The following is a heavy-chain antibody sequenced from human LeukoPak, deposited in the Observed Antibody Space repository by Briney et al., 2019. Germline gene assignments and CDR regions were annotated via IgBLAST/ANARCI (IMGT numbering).Heavy chain of an antibody. J-gene: IGHJ5*02. CDR1: GYSISSGYY. CDR3: GRQPLYYYDSSGYSEFDH. V-gene: IGHV4-38-2*01. CDR2: IYHSGSN. D-gene: IGHD3-22*01. Sequence: SETLSLTCAVSGYSISSGYYWGWIRQPPWKGLEWIGSIYHSGSNYYNPSVKSRVTISVDTSKNQLSLKLSSVTAADTSVYSCGRQPLYYYDSSGYSEFDHWGQGTLVTVSS.